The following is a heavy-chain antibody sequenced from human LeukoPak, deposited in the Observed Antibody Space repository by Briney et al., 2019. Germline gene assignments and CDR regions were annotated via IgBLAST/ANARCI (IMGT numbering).Heavy chain of an antibody. D-gene: IGHD1-26*01. CDR1: GGSFSGYY. Sequence: SETLSLTCAIYGGSFSGYYWSWIRQPPGKGLEWIGEINHSGSTNYNPSLKSRVAISVDTSKNQFSLKLSSVTAADTAVYYCARAVGATRPVDYWGQGTLVTVSS. CDR3: ARAVGATRPVDY. CDR2: INHSGST. J-gene: IGHJ4*02. V-gene: IGHV4-34*01.